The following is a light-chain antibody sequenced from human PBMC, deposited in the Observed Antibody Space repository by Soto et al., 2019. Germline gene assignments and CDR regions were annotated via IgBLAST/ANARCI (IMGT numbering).Light chain of an antibody. CDR2: DAS. J-gene: IGKJ1*01. V-gene: IGKV3-11*01. CDR1: QSVSSF. CDR3: QQRSNWPWT. Sequence: EVVLTQSTATLSLSPGERATLSCWASQSVSSFLAGYQLKPGQAPRHLINDASNRATGIPAGFSGSGSGTDFTLTISSLEPEDFAVYYCQQRSNWPWTFGQGTKVDI.